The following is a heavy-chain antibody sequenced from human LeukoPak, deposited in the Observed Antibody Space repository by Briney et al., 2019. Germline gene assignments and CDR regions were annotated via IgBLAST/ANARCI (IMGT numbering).Heavy chain of an antibody. D-gene: IGHD4-17*01. J-gene: IGHJ5*02. CDR3: ATSDYGDYVSWFDP. Sequence: GASVKVSCKASGYTFTGYYMHWVRQAPGQGLEWMGWINPNSGGTNYAQKFQGRVTMTRDTSISTAYMELSRLRSEDTAVYYCATSDYGDYVSWFDPWGQGTLVTVSS. V-gene: IGHV1-2*02. CDR1: GYTFTGYY. CDR2: INPNSGGT.